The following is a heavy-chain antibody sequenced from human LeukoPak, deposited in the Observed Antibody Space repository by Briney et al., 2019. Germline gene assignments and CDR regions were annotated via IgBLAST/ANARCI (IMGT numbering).Heavy chain of an antibody. J-gene: IGHJ4*02. CDR3: ARDQAAQRRQIIVGATTGSSDY. D-gene: IGHD1-26*01. Sequence: GASVKVSCKASGYTFTSYGISWVRQAPGQGLEWMGWISAYNGNTNYAQKLQGRVTMTTDTSTSTAYMELRSLRSDDTAVYYCARDQAAQRRQIIVGATTGSSDYWGQGTLVTVSS. V-gene: IGHV1-18*01. CDR2: ISAYNGNT. CDR1: GYTFTSYG.